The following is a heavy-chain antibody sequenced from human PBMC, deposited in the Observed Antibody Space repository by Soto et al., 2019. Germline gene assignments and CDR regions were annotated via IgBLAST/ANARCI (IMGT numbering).Heavy chain of an antibody. CDR2: IYYSGST. CDR3: AREGAQGAAAGH. J-gene: IGHJ4*02. D-gene: IGHD6-13*01. Sequence: QVQLQESGPGLVKPSQTLSLTCTVSGGSISSGDYYWSWIRQPPGKGLEWIGYIYYSGSTYYNPSLKSRVTISVDTSKHQFSLKLGSVTAADTAVYYGAREGAQGAAAGHWGQGTLVTVSS. CDR1: GGSISSGDYY. V-gene: IGHV4-30-4*01.